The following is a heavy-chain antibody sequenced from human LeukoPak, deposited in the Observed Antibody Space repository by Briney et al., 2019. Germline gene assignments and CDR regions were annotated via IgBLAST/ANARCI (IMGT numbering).Heavy chain of an antibody. CDR1: GGSISGDH. J-gene: IGHJ3*02. CDR2: IYYSGNT. CDR3: ARRNDFGI. V-gene: IGHV4-59*08. Sequence: SETLSLTCTVSGGSISGDHWNWIRQPPGKGLEWIGYIYYSGNTNYDPSLKSRVTISVDTSKNQFSLKLNSVTAADTAVYYCARRNDFGIWGQGTMVTVSS.